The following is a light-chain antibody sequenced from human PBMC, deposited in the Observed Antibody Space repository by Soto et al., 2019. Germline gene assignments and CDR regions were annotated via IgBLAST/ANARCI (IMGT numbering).Light chain of an antibody. CDR1: QHVSSN. Sequence: EIVMTQSPATLSVSPWGSATLSCRASQHVSSNLAWYRQKPGQAPTLLIYRASTRATGIPATFSGSGSGTEFTLTISSLQSEDFAVYYCQQYNKWPYTFGQGT. CDR3: QQYNKWPYT. V-gene: IGKV3-15*01. J-gene: IGKJ2*01. CDR2: RAS.